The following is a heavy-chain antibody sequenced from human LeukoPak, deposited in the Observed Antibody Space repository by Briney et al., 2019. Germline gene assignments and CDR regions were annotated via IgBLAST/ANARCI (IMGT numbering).Heavy chain of an antibody. J-gene: IGHJ6*03. V-gene: IGHV3-33*01. CDR1: GFTFSSYG. D-gene: IGHD6-6*01. CDR3: ARAGRSSSSSLGYYYYYYMDV. Sequence: GRSLRLSCAASGFTFSSYGMHWVRQAPGKGLEWVAVIWYDGSNKYYADSVKGRFTISRDNSKNTLYLQMDSLRAEDTAVYYCARAGRSSSSSLGYYYYYYMDVWGKGTTVTVSS. CDR2: IWYDGSNK.